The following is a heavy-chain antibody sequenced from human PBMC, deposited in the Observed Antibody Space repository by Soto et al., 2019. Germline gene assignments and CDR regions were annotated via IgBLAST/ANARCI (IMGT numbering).Heavy chain of an antibody. CDR2: IYYSGST. V-gene: IGHV4-59*01. Sequence: PSETLSLTCTVSGGSSSSYYWSWIRQPPGKGLEWIGYIYYSGSTNYNPSLKSRVTISVDTSKNQFSLKLSSVTAADAAVYYCARGYCSGGSCYWPPYNWFDPWGQGTLVTVSS. D-gene: IGHD2-15*01. CDR1: GGSSSSYY. J-gene: IGHJ5*02. CDR3: ARGYCSGGSCYWPPYNWFDP.